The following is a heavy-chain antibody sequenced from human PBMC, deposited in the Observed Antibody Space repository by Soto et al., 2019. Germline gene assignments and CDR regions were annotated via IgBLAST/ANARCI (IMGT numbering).Heavy chain of an antibody. Sequence: QPGGSLRLSCAASGFTFDDYAMHWVRQAPGRGLEWVSLISWYGGRTYYADSGRGRFIVSRDSSKNSLYLQMSSLRVEYTALYYCATEVCSGSTTSCYTRWDFWGQGALGTVSS. D-gene: IGHD2-2*02. V-gene: IGHV3-43D*04. CDR2: ISWYGGRT. J-gene: IGHJ4*02. CDR1: GFTFDDYA. CDR3: ATEVCSGSTTSCYTRWDF.